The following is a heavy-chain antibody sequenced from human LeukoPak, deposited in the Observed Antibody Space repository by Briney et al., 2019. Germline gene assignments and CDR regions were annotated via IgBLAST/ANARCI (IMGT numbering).Heavy chain of an antibody. Sequence: GGSLRLSCAASGFTFSSYSMNWVRQAPGKGLDWVSYIDSSSRTIHYADSVKGRFTISRDNAKNSLYLQMNSLRVEDTAVYYCARGGAARPDFWGQGTLVTVSS. V-gene: IGHV3-48*01. J-gene: IGHJ4*02. CDR3: ARGGAARPDF. CDR2: IDSSSRTI. D-gene: IGHD6-6*01. CDR1: GFTFSSYS.